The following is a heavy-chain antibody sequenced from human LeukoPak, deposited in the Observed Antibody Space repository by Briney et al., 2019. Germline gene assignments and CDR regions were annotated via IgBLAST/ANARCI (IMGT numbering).Heavy chain of an antibody. Sequence: GRSLRLSCAASGFTFSGSAMHWVRQAPGKGLEWVAVISYDGSNKYYADSVKGRFTISRDNSKNTLYLQMNSLRAEDTAVYYCAKDGRNAPYFDYWGQGTLVTVSS. D-gene: IGHD1-26*01. J-gene: IGHJ4*02. CDR1: GFTFSGSA. CDR2: ISYDGSNK. CDR3: AKDGRNAPYFDY. V-gene: IGHV3-30*18.